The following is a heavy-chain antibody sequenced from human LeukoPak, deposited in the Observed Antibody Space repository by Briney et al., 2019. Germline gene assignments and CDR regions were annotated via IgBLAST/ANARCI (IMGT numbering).Heavy chain of an antibody. J-gene: IGHJ4*02. V-gene: IGHV4-59*01. CDR3: PRVDSGGLLDY. CDR2: IYYSGST. CDR1: GGSTSSYY. Sequence: SETLSLTCTVSGGSTSSYYWSWIRQPPGKGLEWIGYIYYSGSTNYNPSIKSRVTISVDTSKNQFSMKLSTVTAEDTTVYYGPRVDSGGLLDYWGQGTLVTVSS. D-gene: IGHD6-19*01.